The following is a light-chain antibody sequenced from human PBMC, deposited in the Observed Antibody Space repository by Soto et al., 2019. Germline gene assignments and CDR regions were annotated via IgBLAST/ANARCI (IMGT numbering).Light chain of an antibody. CDR2: GAS. CDR3: QQYDTSPPLT. V-gene: IGKV3-20*01. CDR1: QSVSSNY. J-gene: IGKJ4*02. Sequence: IVLPQSPGTLSLSPGDRTTLYCRASQSVSSNYLVWYQQKPGQVPRLLLYGASSRVIGIPDRFSGSGSGTDFTLTISRLEPEDFAVFYCQQYDTSPPLTFGGGTKV.